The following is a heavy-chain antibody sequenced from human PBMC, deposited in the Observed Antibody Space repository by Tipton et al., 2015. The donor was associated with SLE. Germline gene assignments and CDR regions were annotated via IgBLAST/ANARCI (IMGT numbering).Heavy chain of an antibody. CDR2: IYYSGST. Sequence: LRLSCTVSGGSISSHYWSWIRQPPGKGLEWIGYIYYSGSTYYNPSLKSRVIISVDTSKNQFSLKLSSVTAADTAVYYCARDRGGSYSDAFDIWGQGTMVTVSS. J-gene: IGHJ3*02. V-gene: IGHV4-59*11. CDR1: GGSISSHY. CDR3: ARDRGGSYSDAFDI. D-gene: IGHD1-26*01.